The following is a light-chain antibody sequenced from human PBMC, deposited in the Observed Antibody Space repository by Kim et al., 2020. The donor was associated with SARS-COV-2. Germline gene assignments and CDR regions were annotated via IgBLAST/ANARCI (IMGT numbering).Light chain of an antibody. CDR1: RGRVDSSF. CDR3: QSYDSSNHGV. Sequence: AVTISCTRSRGRVDSSFVQWYRQRPGSAPTTLIYEDNQRPSGVPDRFSGSIDTSSNSASLTISGLKTEDEAVYYCQSYDSSNHGVFGGGTQLTVL. V-gene: IGLV6-57*03. CDR2: EDN. J-gene: IGLJ3*02.